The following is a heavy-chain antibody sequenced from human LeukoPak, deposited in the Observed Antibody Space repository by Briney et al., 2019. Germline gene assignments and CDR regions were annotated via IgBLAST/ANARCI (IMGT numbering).Heavy chain of an antibody. CDR1: GDSVSSNSVT. J-gene: IGHJ5*02. CDR2: TYYRSTWYN. D-gene: IGHD5-18*01. V-gene: IGHV6-1*01. Sequence: KSSQTLSLTCAISGDSVSSNSVTWNWIRQSPSRGLEWLGRTYYRSTWYNDYAVSVRGRITVNPDTSKNQFSLHLNSVTPEDTAVYYCARDSVQLFYNWFDPWGQGTLVTVSS. CDR3: ARDSVQLFYNWFDP.